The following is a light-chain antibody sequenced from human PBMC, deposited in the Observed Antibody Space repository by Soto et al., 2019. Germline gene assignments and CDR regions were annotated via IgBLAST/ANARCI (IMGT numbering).Light chain of an antibody. CDR3: QQYDRSPRT. J-gene: IGKJ1*01. Sequence: EIVLTQSPGTLSLSPGKRATLSCRASQSVSSYYLAWFQHKPGQPPRLLIYGASIRATGIPDRFSGSGSGTAFPLTLNRLEPEDFAVYYCQQYDRSPRTFGQGTRVDIK. V-gene: IGKV3-20*01. CDR2: GAS. CDR1: QSVSSYY.